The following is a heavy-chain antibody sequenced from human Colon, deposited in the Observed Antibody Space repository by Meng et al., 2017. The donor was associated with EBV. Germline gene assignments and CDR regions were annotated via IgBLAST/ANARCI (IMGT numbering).Heavy chain of an antibody. CDR3: ARVWQSLTAFFDS. CDR1: GVSICSRHW. J-gene: IGHJ4*02. CDR2: VYHNGST. D-gene: IGHD2-21*01. V-gene: IGHV4-4*02. Sequence: VQLQESGPGLVKPSGSLPLTCAGSGVSICSRHWWTWVRQPPGKGLEWIGEVYHNGSTKYNPSLKSRLTISVDKSKNQFSLNLTSVTAAATAVYYCARVWQSLTAFFDSWGQGTLVTVSS.